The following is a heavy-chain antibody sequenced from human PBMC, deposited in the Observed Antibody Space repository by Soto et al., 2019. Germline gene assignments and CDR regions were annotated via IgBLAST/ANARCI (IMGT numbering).Heavy chain of an antibody. D-gene: IGHD5-18*01. CDR2: MNPNSGNT. CDR1: GYTFTSYD. CDR3: ARGNVDTATDY. J-gene: IGHJ4*02. V-gene: IGHV1-8*01. Sequence: VASVKVSCKASGYTFTSYDINWVRQATGQGLEWMGWMNPNSGNTGYAQKFQGRVTMPRNTSISTAYLELSSLRSEDTAVYYCARGNVDTATDYWGQGTLVTVSS.